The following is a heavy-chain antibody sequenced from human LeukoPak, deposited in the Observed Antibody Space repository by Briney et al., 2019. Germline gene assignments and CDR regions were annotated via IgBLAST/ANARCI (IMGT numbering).Heavy chain of an antibody. V-gene: IGHV4-61*02. Sequence: SQTLSLTCTVSGGSISSGSYYWSWIRQPAGKGLEWIGRIYTSGSTNYNPSLKSRVTISVDTSKNQFSLKLSSVTAADTAVYYCARRSVAGQYFDYWGQGTLVTVSS. CDR3: ARRSVAGQYFDY. D-gene: IGHD6-19*01. J-gene: IGHJ4*02. CDR2: IYTSGST. CDR1: GGSISSGSYY.